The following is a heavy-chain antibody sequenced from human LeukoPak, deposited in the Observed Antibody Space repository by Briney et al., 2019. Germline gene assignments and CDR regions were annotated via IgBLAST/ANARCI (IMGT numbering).Heavy chain of an antibody. J-gene: IGHJ4*02. CDR3: ARQADHYDSSGYYYGGYYFDY. CDR2: IYYSGST. V-gene: IGHV4-59*08. CDR1: GGSISSYY. D-gene: IGHD3-22*01. Sequence: SETLSLTCTVSGGSISSYYWSWIRQPPGKGLEWIGYIYYSGSTNYNPSLKSRVTILVDTSKNQFSLKLSSVTAADTAVYYCARQADHYDSSGYYYGGYYFDYWGQGTLVTVSS.